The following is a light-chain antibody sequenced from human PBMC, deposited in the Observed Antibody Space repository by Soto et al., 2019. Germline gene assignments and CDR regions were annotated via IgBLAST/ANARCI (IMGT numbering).Light chain of an antibody. Sequence: QSALTQPPSASGSPGQSVTISCTGTSSDVGGYNYVSWYQQYPGKAPKVLIYEVSKRPSGVPDRFSGSKSGNTASLTVSGLQAEDEADYYRSAYAGSNNLNVFGTGTKVTVL. CDR3: SAYAGSNNLNV. J-gene: IGLJ1*01. V-gene: IGLV2-8*01. CDR2: EVS. CDR1: SSDVGGYNY.